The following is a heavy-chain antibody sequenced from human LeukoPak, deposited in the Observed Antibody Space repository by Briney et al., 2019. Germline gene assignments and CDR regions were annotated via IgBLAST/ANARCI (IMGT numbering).Heavy chain of an antibody. CDR1: GFTFSNYW. CDR2: ISSSGSTI. D-gene: IGHD2-2*01. V-gene: IGHV3-48*04. Sequence: HPGGSLRLSCAASGFTFSNYWMHWVRQAPGKGLERVSYISSSGSTIYYADSVKGRFTISRDNAKNSLYLQMNSLRAEDTAIYYCARNYIVVVPAAMYYYYGMDVWGQGTTVTVSS. J-gene: IGHJ6*02. CDR3: ARNYIVVVPAAMYYYYGMDV.